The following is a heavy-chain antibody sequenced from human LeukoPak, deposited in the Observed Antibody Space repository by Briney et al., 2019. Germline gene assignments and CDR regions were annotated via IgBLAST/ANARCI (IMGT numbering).Heavy chain of an antibody. V-gene: IGHV4-34*01. Sequence: KSSETLSLTCAVYGGSFSGYYWSWIRQPPGKGLEWIGEINHSGSTNYNPSLKSRVTISVDTSKNQFSLELSSVTAADTAVYYCARGPYERYCSSTSCYRRGNYYGMDVWGQGTTVTVSS. CDR2: INHSGST. CDR1: GGSFSGYY. D-gene: IGHD2-2*02. CDR3: ARGPYERYCSSTSCYRRGNYYGMDV. J-gene: IGHJ6*02.